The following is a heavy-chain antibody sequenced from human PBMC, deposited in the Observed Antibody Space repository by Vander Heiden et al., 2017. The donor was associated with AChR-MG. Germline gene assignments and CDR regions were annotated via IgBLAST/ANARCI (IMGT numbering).Heavy chain of an antibody. Sequence: QVQLVQSGAEVKKPGSSVKVSCKASGGPFRSYAISWVRKAPGQGLEWMGGIIPIFGTANYAQKFQGRVTITADESTSTAYMELSSLRSEDTAVYYCAREIKTTVTNNDAFDIWGQGTMVTVSS. J-gene: IGHJ3*02. D-gene: IGHD4-17*01. CDR2: IIPIFGTA. CDR1: GGPFRSYA. V-gene: IGHV1-69*01. CDR3: AREIKTTVTNNDAFDI.